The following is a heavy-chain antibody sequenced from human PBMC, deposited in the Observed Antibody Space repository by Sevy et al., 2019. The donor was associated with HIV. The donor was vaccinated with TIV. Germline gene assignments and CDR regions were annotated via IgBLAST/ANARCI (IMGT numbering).Heavy chain of an antibody. V-gene: IGHV3-30-3*01. CDR3: ARDHGVACTYYYYYGMDV. Sequence: GGSLRLSCAASGFTFSSYAMHWVRQAPGKGLEWVAVISYDGSNKYYADSVKGRFTISRDNSKNTLYLQMNSLRAEDTAVYYCARDHGVACTYYYYYGMDVWGQGTTVTVSS. D-gene: IGHD6-19*01. J-gene: IGHJ6*02. CDR1: GFTFSSYA. CDR2: ISYDGSNK.